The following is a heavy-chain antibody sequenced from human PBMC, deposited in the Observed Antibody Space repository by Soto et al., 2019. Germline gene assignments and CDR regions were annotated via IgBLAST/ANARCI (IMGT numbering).Heavy chain of an antibody. CDR1: GYTFTSYY. CDR2: INPSGGST. D-gene: IGHD5-12*01. Sequence: EASVKVSCKASGYTFTSYYMHWVRQAPGQGLEWMGIINPSGGSTSYAQRFQGRVTMTRDTSTSTVYMELSSLRSEDTAVYYCARRRDGYNSASGYGYWGQGTLVTVSS. J-gene: IGHJ4*02. V-gene: IGHV1-46*01. CDR3: ARRRDGYNSASGYGY.